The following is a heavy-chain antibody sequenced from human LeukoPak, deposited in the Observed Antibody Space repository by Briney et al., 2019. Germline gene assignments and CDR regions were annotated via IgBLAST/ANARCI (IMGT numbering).Heavy chain of an antibody. CDR2: ISAYNGNT. D-gene: IGHD6-6*01. CDR1: GYTFTGYY. J-gene: IGHJ4*02. Sequence: ASVKVSCKASGYTFTGYYMHWVRQAPGQGLEWMGWISAYNGNTNYAQKLQGRVTMTTDTSTSTAYMELRSLRSDDTAVYYCARDREYSSSPDFDYWGQGTLVTVSS. V-gene: IGHV1-18*04. CDR3: ARDREYSSSPDFDY.